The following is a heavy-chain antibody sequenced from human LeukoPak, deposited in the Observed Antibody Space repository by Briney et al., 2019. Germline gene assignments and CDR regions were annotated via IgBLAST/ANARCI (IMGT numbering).Heavy chain of an antibody. J-gene: IGHJ6*02. V-gene: IGHV3-11*01. CDR3: VRETTVTSYYYYGMDV. Sequence: PGRSLRLSCAASGFTFSDYYMSWIRQAPGEGLEWVSYISSSGSTIYYADSVKGRFTISRDNAKNSLYLQMNSLRAEDTAVYYCVRETTVTSYYYYGMDVWGQGTTVTVSS. CDR2: ISSSGSTI. CDR1: GFTFSDYY. D-gene: IGHD4-17*01.